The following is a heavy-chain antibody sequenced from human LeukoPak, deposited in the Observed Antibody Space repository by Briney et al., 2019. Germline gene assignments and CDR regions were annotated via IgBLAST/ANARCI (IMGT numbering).Heavy chain of an antibody. Sequence: PGGSPRLSCEASGFTFSNVWMNWVRQTPGKGLEWVSYISSSGSSIYYADSVKGRFTISRDNAKNSLCLRMNSLRAEDTAVYYCARQYYYDTSGYDAFDIWGQGTMVTVSS. D-gene: IGHD3-22*01. CDR2: ISSSGSSI. V-gene: IGHV3-48*04. CDR1: GFTFSNVW. CDR3: ARQYYYDTSGYDAFDI. J-gene: IGHJ3*02.